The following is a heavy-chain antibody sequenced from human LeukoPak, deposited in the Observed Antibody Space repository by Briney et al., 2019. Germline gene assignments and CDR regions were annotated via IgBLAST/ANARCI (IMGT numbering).Heavy chain of an antibody. CDR3: ARDRWLFDY. CDR2: ISAYNGNT. CDR1: GGTFSSYA. V-gene: IGHV1-18*01. Sequence: ASVRVSYKASGGTFSSYAISWVRQAPGQGLEWMGWISAYNGNTNYAQKLQGRVTMTTDTSTSTAYMELRSLRSDDTAVYYCARDRWLFDYWGQGTLVTVSS. D-gene: IGHD5-12*01. J-gene: IGHJ4*02.